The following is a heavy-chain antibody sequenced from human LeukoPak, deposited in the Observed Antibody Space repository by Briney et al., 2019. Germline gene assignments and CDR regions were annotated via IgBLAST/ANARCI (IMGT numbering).Heavy chain of an antibody. CDR3: AREASLYCSGNDCYWAFDR. J-gene: IGHJ5*02. Sequence: GGSLRLSCAASGFSFSNYWMSWVRQAPGKGLEWVANIKQDESKTYYIDSVKGRFTISRDNARNSLYLQINSLTAEDTAVYYCAREASLYCSGNDCYWAFDRWGQGTLATVSS. D-gene: IGHD2-2*01. CDR1: GFSFSNYW. V-gene: IGHV3-7*01. CDR2: IKQDESKT.